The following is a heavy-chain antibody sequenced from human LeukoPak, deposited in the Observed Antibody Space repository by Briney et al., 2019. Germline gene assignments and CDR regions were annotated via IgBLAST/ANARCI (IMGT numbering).Heavy chain of an antibody. CDR2: IYHSGST. CDR3: ARDPNGDYGDY. V-gene: IGHV4-38-2*02. Sequence: SETLSLTCAVSGYSISSGYYWGWIRQPPGKGLEWIGSIYHSGSTYYNPSLKSRVTISVDTSKNTFSLKLSSVTAADTAVYYCARDPNGDYGDYWGQGTLVTVSS. CDR1: GYSISSGYY. J-gene: IGHJ4*02. D-gene: IGHD4-17*01.